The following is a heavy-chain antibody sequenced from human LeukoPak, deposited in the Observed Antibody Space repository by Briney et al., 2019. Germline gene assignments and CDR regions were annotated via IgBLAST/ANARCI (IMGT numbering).Heavy chain of an antibody. D-gene: IGHD3-9*01. V-gene: IGHV3-30*03. J-gene: IGHJ5*02. CDR1: GFTFSKYG. CDR3: AMYYDVLTQDL. Sequence: GGSLRLSCVASGFTFSKYGIHWVRQAPGKGLEWVAVISHDGSNKYYADSVKGRFTTSRDNSQNTLHLQMNSLRVEDTATYYCAMYYDVLTQDLWGQGTLVTVSS. CDR2: ISHDGSNK.